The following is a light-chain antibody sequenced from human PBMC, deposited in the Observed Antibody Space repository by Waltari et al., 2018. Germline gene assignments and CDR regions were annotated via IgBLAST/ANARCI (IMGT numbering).Light chain of an antibody. Sequence: SSDLTQDPDVSVALGQTVRITCQGDIPRNYYGNWCRQKPGQAPELVIYGKNNRPSGIPDRFSASSSENTASLIITGAQAEDEADYYCSSRELSGHVVFGGGTRLTVL. J-gene: IGLJ2*01. CDR3: SSRELSGHVV. V-gene: IGLV3-19*01. CDR2: GKN. CDR1: IPRNYY.